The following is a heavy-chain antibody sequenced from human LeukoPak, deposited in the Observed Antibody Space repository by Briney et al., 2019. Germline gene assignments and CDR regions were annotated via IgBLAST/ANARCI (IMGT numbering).Heavy chain of an antibody. Sequence: SETLSLTCAVYGGSFSGYSWSWIRQPPGKGLEWIGEINHSGSTYYNPSLESRVTISVDMSKNQFSLKLTSVTAADTAVYYCARAHYRDYGGSDYWGQGTLVTVSS. CDR1: GGSFSGYS. CDR2: INHSGST. J-gene: IGHJ4*02. D-gene: IGHD4-17*01. V-gene: IGHV4-34*01. CDR3: ARAHYRDYGGSDY.